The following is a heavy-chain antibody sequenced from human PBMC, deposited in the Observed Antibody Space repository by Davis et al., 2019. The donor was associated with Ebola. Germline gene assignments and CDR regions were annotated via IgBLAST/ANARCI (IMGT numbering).Heavy chain of an antibody. D-gene: IGHD5-12*01. J-gene: IGHJ4*02. Sequence: SGPTLVKPTQTLTLTCSFSGFSLSTSGVTVGWIRQSPGNALEWLAPIHLDDDVRYSPSLESRLTITKDTSKTQVVLTMTNMDPVDTGTYYCAQRPVRNGYDPFDYGGQGILVTVSS. CDR2: IHLDDDV. CDR3: AQRPVRNGYDPFDY. V-gene: IGHV2-5*02. CDR1: GFSLSTSGVT.